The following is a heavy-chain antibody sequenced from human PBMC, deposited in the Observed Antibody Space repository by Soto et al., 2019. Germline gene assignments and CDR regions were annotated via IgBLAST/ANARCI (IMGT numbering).Heavy chain of an antibody. Sequence: SETLSLTCDVSGVSISSGNWWSWVRQPPGKGLEWIAEVYNDGSANYHPSLESRATISVDRSKNQFSLRLSSVTTADTGKYYCARLVYDSRLNYLYFDHWGQGTLVTVSS. CDR3: ARLVYDSRLNYLYFDH. CDR2: VYNDGSA. J-gene: IGHJ4*02. D-gene: IGHD3-22*01. CDR1: GVSISSGNW. V-gene: IGHV4-4*02.